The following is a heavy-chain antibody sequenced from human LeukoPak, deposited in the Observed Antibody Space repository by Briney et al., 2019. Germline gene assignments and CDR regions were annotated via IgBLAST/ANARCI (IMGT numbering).Heavy chain of an antibody. CDR3: ARGVGYYDILTGYQYYYCGMDV. Sequence: SETLSLTCTVSGGSISSYYWSWIRQPPGKGLEWIGYIYYSGSTNYNPSLKSRVTISVDTSKNQFSLKLSSVTAADTAAYYCARGVGYYDILTGYQYYYCGMDVWGKGTTVTVSS. CDR2: IYYSGST. J-gene: IGHJ6*04. CDR1: GGSISSYY. V-gene: IGHV4-59*01. D-gene: IGHD3-9*01.